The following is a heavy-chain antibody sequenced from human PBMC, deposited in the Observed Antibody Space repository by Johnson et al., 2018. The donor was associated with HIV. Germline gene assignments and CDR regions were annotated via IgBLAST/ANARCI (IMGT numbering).Heavy chain of an antibody. Sequence: VQLLESGGGVVQPGRSLRLSCAASGFTFSSYAMHWVRQAPGKGLEWVAVISYDGSNKYYADSVKGRFTISRDNSKNTLYLQMNSLRAEDTAVYYCAKDAVRGEDNWNDAFDIWGQGTMVTVSS. CDR2: ISYDGSNK. D-gene: IGHD1-20*01. V-gene: IGHV3-30*04. CDR3: AKDAVRGEDNWNDAFDI. CDR1: GFTFSSYA. J-gene: IGHJ3*02.